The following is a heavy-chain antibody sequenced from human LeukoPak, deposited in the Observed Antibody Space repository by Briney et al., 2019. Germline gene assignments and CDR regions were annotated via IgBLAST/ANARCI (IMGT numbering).Heavy chain of an antibody. CDR1: GFTFSSYW. Sequence: GWALRLSCAASGFTFSSYWLHWVRQAPGKGLVWVSRINSDGSSTSYADSVKGRFTISRDNAKNTLYLQMNSLRAEDTAVYYCAKATRRYSSGCGYWGQGALVTVSS. D-gene: IGHD6-19*01. CDR2: INSDGSST. J-gene: IGHJ4*02. V-gene: IGHV3-74*01. CDR3: AKATRRYSSGCGY.